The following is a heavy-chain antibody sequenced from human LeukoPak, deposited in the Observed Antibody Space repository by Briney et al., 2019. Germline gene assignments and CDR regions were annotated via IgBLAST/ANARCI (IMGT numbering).Heavy chain of an antibody. D-gene: IGHD3-22*01. J-gene: IGHJ4*02. CDR3: ARWTYYDSSGFWAPFDY. CDR1: EYSFTTYW. CDR2: IYPGDSDT. Sequence: KPGESLKISCKGSEYSFTTYWIGWVRQMPGKGLEWMGIIYPGDSDTRYSPSFQGQVTISADKSISTAYLHWSSLKASDTAMYYCARWTYYDSSGFWAPFDYWGQGTLVTVSS. V-gene: IGHV5-51*01.